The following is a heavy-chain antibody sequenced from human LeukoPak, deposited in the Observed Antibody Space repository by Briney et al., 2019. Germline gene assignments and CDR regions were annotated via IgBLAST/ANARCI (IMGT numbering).Heavy chain of an antibody. CDR2: IYYSGST. CDR3: ATGRGANWGVGGEYYFDY. Sequence: PSETLSLTCTVSGGSISSYYWSWIRRPPGKGLEWIGYIYYSGSTNYNPSLKSRVTISVDTSKNQFSLKLSSVTAADTAVYYCATGRGANWGVGGEYYFDYWGQGTLVTVSS. CDR1: GGSISSYY. J-gene: IGHJ4*02. D-gene: IGHD7-27*01. V-gene: IGHV4-59*08.